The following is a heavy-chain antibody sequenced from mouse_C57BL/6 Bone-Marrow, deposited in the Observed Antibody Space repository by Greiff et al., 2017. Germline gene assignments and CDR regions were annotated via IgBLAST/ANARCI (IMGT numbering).Heavy chain of an antibody. D-gene: IGHD1-1*01. CDR1: GYSFTGYY. CDR2: INPSTGGT. J-gene: IGHJ3*01. CDR3: ARYYGSSRFAY. Sequence: VQLKESGPELVKPGASVKISCRASGYSFTGYYMNWVKQSPEKSLEWIGEINPSTGGTTYNQKFKAKATLTVDKSSSTAYMQLKSLTSEDSAVYYCARYYGSSRFAYWGQGTLVTVSA. V-gene: IGHV1-42*01.